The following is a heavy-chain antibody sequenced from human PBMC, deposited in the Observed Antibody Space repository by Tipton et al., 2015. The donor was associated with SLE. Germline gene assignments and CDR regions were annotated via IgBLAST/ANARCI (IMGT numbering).Heavy chain of an antibody. Sequence: TLSLTCTVSGVSIRTGPYFWTWIRQPAGKGLEWIGHIHTSGTTYYNPSLKSRVTISRDKSKNQFSLSLKSVTAADTAVYYCARGSVRADDYWGQGTLVTVSS. J-gene: IGHJ4*02. CDR2: IHTSGTT. V-gene: IGHV4-61*09. CDR1: GVSIRTGPYF. D-gene: IGHD4-17*01. CDR3: ARGSVRADDY.